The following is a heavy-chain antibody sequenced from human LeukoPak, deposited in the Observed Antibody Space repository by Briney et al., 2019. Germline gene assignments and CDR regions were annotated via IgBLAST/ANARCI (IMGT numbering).Heavy chain of an antibody. CDR2: INHSGST. J-gene: IGHJ4*02. CDR3: ARAPQGSGYYYYFDY. V-gene: IGHV4-34*01. Sequence: PSETLSLTCAVYGGSFRGYYWSWIRQPPGKGLEWIGEINHSGSTNYNPSLKSRVTISVDTSKNQFSLKLSSVTAADTAVYYCARAPQGSGYYYYFDYWGQGTLVTVSS. D-gene: IGHD3-22*01. CDR1: GGSFRGYY.